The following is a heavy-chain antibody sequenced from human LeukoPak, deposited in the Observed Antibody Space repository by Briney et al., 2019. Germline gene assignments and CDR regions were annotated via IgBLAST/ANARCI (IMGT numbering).Heavy chain of an antibody. CDR1: GVTFSSYW. J-gene: IGHJ4*02. D-gene: IGHD5-12*01. V-gene: IGHV3-7*03. CDR2: VKQDGSEK. Sequence: PGGSLRLSCAPSGVTFSSYWMSWVCQAPGKGLEWVANVKQDGSEKYYVDSVKGRFTISRDNAKNSLYLQMNSLRAEDTAVYSCARDRDNIVAYGGLDYWGQGTLVTVSS. CDR3: ARDRDNIVAYGGLDY.